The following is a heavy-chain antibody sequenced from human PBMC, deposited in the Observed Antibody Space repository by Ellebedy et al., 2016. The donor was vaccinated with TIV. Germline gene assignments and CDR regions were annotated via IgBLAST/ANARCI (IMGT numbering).Heavy chain of an antibody. V-gene: IGHV2-70*04. J-gene: IGHJ3*02. Sequence: TLSLTCTLSGLSVNSNGMRVSWIRQPPGKALEWLARIDWDDDTFYSTSLKTRLTISKDTSKNQVVLTMTVMDPVDTATYYCARISRDAFDIWGQGTTVLVSS. CDR3: ARISRDAFDI. CDR2: IDWDDDT. CDR1: GLSVNSNGMR.